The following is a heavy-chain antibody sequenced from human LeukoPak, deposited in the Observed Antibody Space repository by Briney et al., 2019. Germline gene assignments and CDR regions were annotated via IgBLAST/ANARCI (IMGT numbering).Heavy chain of an antibody. CDR1: GYTFTSYD. D-gene: IGHD6-19*01. J-gene: IGHJ4*02. Sequence: ASVKASCKASGYTFTSYDINWVRQATGQGLEWMGWMNPNSGNTGYAQKFQGRVTMTRNTSISTAYMELSRLRSDDTAVYYCARKRRAVAGYYFDYWGQGTLVTVSS. CDR3: ARKRRAVAGYYFDY. CDR2: MNPNSGNT. V-gene: IGHV1-8*01.